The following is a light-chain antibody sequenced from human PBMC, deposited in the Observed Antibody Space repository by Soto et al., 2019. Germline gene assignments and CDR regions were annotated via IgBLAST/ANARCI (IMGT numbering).Light chain of an antibody. J-gene: IGKJ4*01. CDR2: GPS. CDR1: QSISSN. CDR3: QQYNNWPLT. Sequence: EIVMTQSPATLSVSPGERAALSCRASQSISSNLAWYPQKPGQAPRLLIYGPSTRETGIPARFSGSGSETEFTLTISSLQSEDFAVDDCQQYNNWPLTFGGGTKVDIK. V-gene: IGKV3-15*01.